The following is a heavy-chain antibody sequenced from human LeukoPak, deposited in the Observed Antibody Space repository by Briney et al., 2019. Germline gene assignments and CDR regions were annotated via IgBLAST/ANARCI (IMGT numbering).Heavy chain of an antibody. CDR1: GFTFSSYG. CDR2: ISYDGSNK. J-gene: IGHJ4*02. V-gene: IGHV3-30*18. D-gene: IGHD3-22*01. Sequence: GGTLRLSCAASGFTFSSYGMSWVRQAPGKGLEWVAVISYDGSNKYYADSVKGRFTISRDNSKNTLYLQMNSLRAEDTAVYYCAKDVDSSGFYYFDYWGQGTLVTVSS. CDR3: AKDVDSSGFYYFDY.